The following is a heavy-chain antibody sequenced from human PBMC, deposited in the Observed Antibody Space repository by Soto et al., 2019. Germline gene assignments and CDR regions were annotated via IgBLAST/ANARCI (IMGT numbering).Heavy chain of an antibody. V-gene: IGHV5-51*01. CDR3: ARIPHSTTSYYDHNFGMDV. D-gene: IGHD2-2*01. Sequence: GASLKISCKGSGYSFPSDWIGWVRQMPGKGLEWMGSIYPADSDTRYSPAFQGQVTISADKSIRTAYLKWSSLKASDTATYYCARIPHSTTSYYDHNFGMDVWGQGTTVTVSS. J-gene: IGHJ6*02. CDR2: IYPADSDT. CDR1: GYSFPSDW.